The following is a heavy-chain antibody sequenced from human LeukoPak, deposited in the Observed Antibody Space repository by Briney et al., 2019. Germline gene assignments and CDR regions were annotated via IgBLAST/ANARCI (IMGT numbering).Heavy chain of an antibody. Sequence: SDTLSLTCGVSGGSFSIHYWTWIREPRGKGLEWISEITPRGSTNNNTALESRVNGSADTSRNQLALSLTSVTAADSAVYFWARGLRQGSAWSWGPKEKSYQYMDVWGTGTTVIVSS. D-gene: IGHD6-19*01. CDR1: GGSFSIHY. CDR3: ARGLRQGSAWSWGPKEKSYQYMDV. CDR2: ITPRGST. J-gene: IGHJ6*04. V-gene: IGHV4-34*01.